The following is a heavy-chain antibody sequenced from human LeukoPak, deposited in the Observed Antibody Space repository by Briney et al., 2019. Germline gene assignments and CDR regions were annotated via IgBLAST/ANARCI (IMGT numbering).Heavy chain of an antibody. J-gene: IGHJ4*02. CDR3: ARQFAHWNPFAG. Sequence: GRSLRLSCAASGFTFSSYWMHWVRQAPGKGLVWVSRINSDGSSTSYADSVKGRFTISRDNAKNTLYLQMNSLRAEDTAVYYCARQFAHWNPFAGWGQGTLVTVSS. CDR1: GFTFSSYW. D-gene: IGHD1-1*01. CDR2: INSDGSST. V-gene: IGHV3-74*01.